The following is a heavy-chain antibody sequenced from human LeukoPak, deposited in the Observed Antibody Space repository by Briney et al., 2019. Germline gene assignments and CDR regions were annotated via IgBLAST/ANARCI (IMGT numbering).Heavy chain of an antibody. V-gene: IGHV1-69*05. CDR2: IIPIFGTA. D-gene: IGHD6-19*01. CDR3: ARSPLAVAGYSYYMDV. Sequence: SSVKVSFKASGGTFISYAISWVRQAPGQGLEWMGGIIPIFGTANYSQKFQGRVTITTDESTSTAYMELSSLRSEDTAVYYCARSPLAVAGYSYYMDVWGKGTTVTVSS. J-gene: IGHJ6*03. CDR1: GGTFISYA.